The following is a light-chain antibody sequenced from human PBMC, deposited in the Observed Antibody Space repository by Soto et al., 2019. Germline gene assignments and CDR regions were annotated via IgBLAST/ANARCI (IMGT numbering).Light chain of an antibody. CDR2: AAS. J-gene: IGKJ1*01. V-gene: IGKV3-15*01. Sequence: VMTQSPVTLSVSPGDRVTLSCRASQAISNNLAWYQQKPGQAPRLLIFAASTWATGIPSRFSGSGSGTEFTLTISSLQPEDFAVYYCQQANDWPPTFGQGTRV. CDR3: QQANDWPPT. CDR1: QAISNN.